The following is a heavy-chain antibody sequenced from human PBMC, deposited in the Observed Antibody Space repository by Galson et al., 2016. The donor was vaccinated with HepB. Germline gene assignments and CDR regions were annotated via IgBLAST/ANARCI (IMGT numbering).Heavy chain of an antibody. CDR3: ARDLIAAAGRTFCYYYYYMDV. V-gene: IGHV3-21*01. CDR2: ISSSSSDI. Sequence: SLRLSCAASGFTFSYYSMNWVRQAPGKGLEWVSSISSSSSDIYYADPAKGRFTISRDNAKNSLYLQMNSLRAEDTAVYYCARDLIAAAGRTFCYYYYYMDVWGKGTTVTVSS. D-gene: IGHD6-13*01. J-gene: IGHJ6*03. CDR1: GFTFSYYS.